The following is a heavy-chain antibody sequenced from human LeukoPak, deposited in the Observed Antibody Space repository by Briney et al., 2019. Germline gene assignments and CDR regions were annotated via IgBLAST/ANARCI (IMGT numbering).Heavy chain of an antibody. Sequence: GVLRLSCAASGFTFSSYVMSWVRQAPGKGLEWVAGISDSGGSTNYADSVKGRFTISRDNPKNTLYLQMNSLRAEDTAVYFCAKRGVVIRVILVGFHKEAYYFDSWGQGALVTVSS. D-gene: IGHD3-22*01. V-gene: IGHV3-23*01. CDR2: ISDSGGST. J-gene: IGHJ4*02. CDR3: AKRGVVIRVILVGFHKEAYYFDS. CDR1: GFTFSSYV.